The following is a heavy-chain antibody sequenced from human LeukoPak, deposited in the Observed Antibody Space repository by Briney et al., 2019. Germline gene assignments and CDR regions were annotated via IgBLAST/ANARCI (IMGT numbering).Heavy chain of an antibody. CDR3: ARRYHYGSGSYYNMFDP. J-gene: IGHJ5*02. CDR1: GGSISSSSYY. D-gene: IGHD3-10*01. CDR2: IYYSGST. V-gene: IGHV4-39*01. Sequence: SSETLSLTCTVSGGSISSSSYYWGWIRQPPGKGLEWIGTIYYSGSTYYNPSLKSRVTISVDTSKNQFSLKLSSVTAADTAVYYCARRYHYGSGSYYNMFDPWGQGTLVTVSS.